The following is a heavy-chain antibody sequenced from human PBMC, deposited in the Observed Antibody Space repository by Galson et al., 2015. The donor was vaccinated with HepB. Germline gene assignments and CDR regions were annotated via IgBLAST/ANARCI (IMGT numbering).Heavy chain of an antibody. CDR1: GFTFSSYA. D-gene: IGHD1-14*01. CDR3: ARAEG. V-gene: IGHV3-30*04. Sequence: SLRLSCAASGFTFSSYAMHWVRQAPGKGLEWVAVISYDGSNKYYADSVKGRFTISRDNSKNTLYLQMNSLRAEDTAVCYCARAEGWGQGTMVTVSS. CDR2: ISYDGSNK. J-gene: IGHJ3*01.